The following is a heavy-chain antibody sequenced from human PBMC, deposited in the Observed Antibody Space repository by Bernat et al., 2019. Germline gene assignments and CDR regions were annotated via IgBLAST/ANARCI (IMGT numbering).Heavy chain of an antibody. CDR2: IIPIFGTA. Sequence: QVQLVQSGAEVKKPGSSVKVSCKASGGTFSSYAISWVRQVPGQGLEWMGWIIPIFGTANYAQKFKGRVKSTANETTSTAYMGRGSRISGNTAVDNCTRQSRGQRRAHYQKYYFDYGGQGTLVTVSS. V-gene: IGHV1-69*01. D-gene: IGHD1-26*01. CDR1: GGTFSSYA. J-gene: IGHJ4*02. CDR3: TRQSRGQRRAHYQKYYFDY.